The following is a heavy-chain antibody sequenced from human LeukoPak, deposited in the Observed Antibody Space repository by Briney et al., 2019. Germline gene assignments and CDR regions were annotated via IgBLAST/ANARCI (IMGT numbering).Heavy chain of an antibody. CDR3: ARAKWELLTDY. CDR1: GFTFSSYW. V-gene: IGHV3-7*05. CDR2: IKQDGSEK. J-gene: IGHJ4*02. D-gene: IGHD1-26*01. Sequence: GGSLRLSYAASGFTFSSYWMSWVRQAPGKGLEWVANIKQDGSEKYYVDSVKGRSTISRDNAKNSLYLQMNSLRAEDTAVYYCARAKWELLTDYWGQGTLVTVSS.